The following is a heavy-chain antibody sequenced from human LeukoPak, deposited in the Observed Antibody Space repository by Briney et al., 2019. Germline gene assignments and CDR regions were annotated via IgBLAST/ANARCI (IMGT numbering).Heavy chain of an antibody. CDR3: ASLAGYGSSFDY. D-gene: IGHD3-10*01. Sequence: GGSLRLSCAASGFTFSSYWMHWVRQAPGKGLVWVSRINSDGSSTSYADSVKGRFTISRNNAKNTLYLQMNSLRAEDTAVYYCASLAGYGSSFDYWGQGTLVTVSS. CDR2: INSDGSST. CDR1: GFTFSSYW. J-gene: IGHJ4*02. V-gene: IGHV3-74*01.